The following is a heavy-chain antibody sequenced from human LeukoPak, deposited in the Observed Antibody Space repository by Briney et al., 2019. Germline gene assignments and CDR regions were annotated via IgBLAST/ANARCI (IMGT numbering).Heavy chain of an antibody. Sequence: GESLKISCKGSGYSFTSYWIGWVRQMPGKGLXWXXXXXPXXXXXXXXXXXXXXVTISADKSISTAYLQWSSLKASDTAMYYCARQGFDPWGQGTLVTVSS. V-gene: IGHV5-51*01. CDR1: GYSFTSYW. CDR3: ARQGFDP. J-gene: IGHJ5*02. CDR2: XXPXXXXX.